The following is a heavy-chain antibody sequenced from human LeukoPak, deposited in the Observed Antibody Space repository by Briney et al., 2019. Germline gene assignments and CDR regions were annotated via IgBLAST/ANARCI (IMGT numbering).Heavy chain of an antibody. Sequence: PGGSLRLSCAVSGFTVSSNYMSWVRQAPGKGLEWVANIKVDGTEKYYVDSVKGRFTISRDNAKNSLSLQMSGLRAEDTAVYYCARDWNGSGTAFDHWGQGTLVTVSS. CDR2: IKVDGTEK. CDR3: ARDWNGSGTAFDH. V-gene: IGHV3-7*05. CDR1: GFTVSSNY. J-gene: IGHJ4*02. D-gene: IGHD1-1*01.